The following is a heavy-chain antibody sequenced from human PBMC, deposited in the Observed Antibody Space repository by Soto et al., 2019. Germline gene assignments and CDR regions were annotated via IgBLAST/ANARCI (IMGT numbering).Heavy chain of an antibody. CDR1: GFTFSSYA. J-gene: IGHJ6*02. Sequence: GGSLRLSCAASGFTFSSYAMSWVRQAPGKGLEWVSAISGSGGSTYYADPAKGRFTISRDNSKNTLYLQMNSLRAEDTAVYYCAKDFITIFGVVIIPGGMDVWGQGTTVTVPS. CDR2: ISGSGGST. V-gene: IGHV3-23*01. D-gene: IGHD3-3*01. CDR3: AKDFITIFGVVIIPGGMDV.